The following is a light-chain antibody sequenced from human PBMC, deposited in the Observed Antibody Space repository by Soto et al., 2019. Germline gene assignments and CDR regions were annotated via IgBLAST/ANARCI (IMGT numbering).Light chain of an antibody. J-gene: IGLJ2*01. Sequence: QSALTQPASVSGSPGQSITISCTGTSSDVGGYDYVSWYQQHPGKDPKLLIFDVSKRTSGVSYRFSGSKSGNTASLTISGLQAEDEADYYCSSYASSITLVFGGGTKLTVL. CDR2: DVS. CDR3: SSYASSITLV. CDR1: SSDVGGYDY. V-gene: IGLV2-14*01.